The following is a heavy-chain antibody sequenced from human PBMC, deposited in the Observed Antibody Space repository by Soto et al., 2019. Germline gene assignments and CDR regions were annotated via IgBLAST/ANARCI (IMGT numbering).Heavy chain of an antibody. CDR1: GFTFSSYA. Sequence: PGGSLRLSCAASGFTFSSYAMHWVRQAPGKGLEWVAVISYDGSNKYYADSVKGRFTISRDNTKDSLYLQMNSLRAEDTAIYYCARGSAFIGLDYWGQGTPVTVSS. J-gene: IGHJ4*02. CDR2: ISYDGSNK. V-gene: IGHV3-30-3*01. CDR3: ARGSAFIGLDY. D-gene: IGHD1-26*01.